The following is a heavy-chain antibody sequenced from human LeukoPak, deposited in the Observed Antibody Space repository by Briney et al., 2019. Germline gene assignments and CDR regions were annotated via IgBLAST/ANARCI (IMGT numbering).Heavy chain of an antibody. V-gene: IGHV3-53*01. CDR1: GLIVSSNY. J-gene: IGHJ4*02. CDR2: IYSGGST. Sequence: QAGGSLRLSCAASGLIVSSNYMTWVRQAPGKGLECVSFIYSGGSTYYADSVKGRFTISRDNSKNTLYLQMNSLRAEDTAVHYCGRLGWLRSFAVDYWGQGTLVTVSS. CDR3: GRLGWLRSFAVDY. D-gene: IGHD5-12*01.